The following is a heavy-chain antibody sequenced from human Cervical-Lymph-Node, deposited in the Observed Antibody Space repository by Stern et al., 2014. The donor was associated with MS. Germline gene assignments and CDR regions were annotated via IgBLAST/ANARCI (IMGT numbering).Heavy chain of an antibody. CDR2: ITAHNGNT. CDR3: ARITGVGAFDI. D-gene: IGHD7-27*01. V-gene: IGHV1-18*01. Sequence: DQLVESGPEVQKPGASVKVSCKSSGYNFNNYGITWVRQAPGQGLEWMGRITAHNGNTNYAQKVQGRVTMTTNTSANTAYMELRSLRSDDTAVYYCARITGVGAFDIWGQGTMITVSS. J-gene: IGHJ3*02. CDR1: GYNFNNYG.